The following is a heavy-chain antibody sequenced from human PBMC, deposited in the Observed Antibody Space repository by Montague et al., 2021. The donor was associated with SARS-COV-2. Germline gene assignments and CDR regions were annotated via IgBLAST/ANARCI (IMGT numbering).Heavy chain of an antibody. CDR3: AKEDYCRGGTCYSGNFDY. Sequence: SLRLSCAAPGFTFSSYGMSWVRQAPGLGLEWVSAISGSGGLTYYADSVKGRFTISRDNSKNTLYLQMNSLRAEDTAVYYCAKEDYCRGGTCYSGNFDYWGQGTLVTVSS. CDR2: ISGSGGLT. J-gene: IGHJ4*02. D-gene: IGHD2-15*01. CDR1: GFTFSSYG. V-gene: IGHV3-23*01.